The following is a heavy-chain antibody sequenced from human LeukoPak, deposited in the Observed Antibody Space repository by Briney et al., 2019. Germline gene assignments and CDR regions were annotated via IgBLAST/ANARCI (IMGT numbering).Heavy chain of an antibody. CDR1: GFIFSNYW. CDR3: ARDRDDGGFEY. CDR2: IKEDGGVK. Sequence: GGSLRLSCAASGFIFSNYWMSWVRQAPEKGLEWVANIKEDGGVKQYVDSMKGRFTISRDNAKNSLYLQMNGLRAEDTAVYYCARDRDDGGFEYWGQGTLVTVSS. D-gene: IGHD4-23*01. J-gene: IGHJ4*02. V-gene: IGHV3-7*01.